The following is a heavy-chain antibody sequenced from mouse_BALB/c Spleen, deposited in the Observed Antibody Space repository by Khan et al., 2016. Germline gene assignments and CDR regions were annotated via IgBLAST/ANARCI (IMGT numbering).Heavy chain of an antibody. Sequence: EVQLLESGPGLVKPSQTVSLTCTVTGISITTGYYRWSWIRQFPGNKLEWIGYIYYSGTITYNPSLTSRTTITRDTSKNQFFLDRNTVTAADTATYYCARANGYFDYLGQGTTLTVSS. CDR3: ARANGYFDY. D-gene: IGHD1-1*02. V-gene: IGHV3-5*02. J-gene: IGHJ2*01. CDR1: GISITTGYYR. CDR2: IYYSGTI.